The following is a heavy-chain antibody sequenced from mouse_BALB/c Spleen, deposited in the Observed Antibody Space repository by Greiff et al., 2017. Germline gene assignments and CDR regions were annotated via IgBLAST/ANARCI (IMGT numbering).Heavy chain of an antibody. Sequence: EVQLVVSGGGLVQPGGSLKLSCAASGFTFSSYGMSWVRQPPDKRLELVATINSNGGSTYYPDSVKGRFTISRDNAKNTLYLQMSSLKSEETAMYYCARDGGYIYYGYGFAYWGQGTLVPGSA. D-gene: IGHD2-2*01. CDR3: ARDGGYIYYGYGFAY. CDR2: INSNGGST. CDR1: GFTFSSYG. V-gene: IGHV5-6-3*01. J-gene: IGHJ3*01.